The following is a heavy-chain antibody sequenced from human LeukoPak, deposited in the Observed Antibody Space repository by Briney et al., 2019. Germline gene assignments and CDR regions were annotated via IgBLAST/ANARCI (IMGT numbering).Heavy chain of an antibody. J-gene: IGHJ4*02. V-gene: IGHV5-51*01. CDR2: IYPGDSDT. CDR3: ARQNDFRLDY. CDR1: RYTFSSYW. D-gene: IGHD3-3*01. Sequence: GESLKISCKGSRYTFSSYWIGRVRQMPGKGLEWMGIIYPGDSDTRYSPSLQGQVTISVDTSIGTAYLQWSSLKASDTAIYYCARQNDFRLDYWGQGTLVTVSS.